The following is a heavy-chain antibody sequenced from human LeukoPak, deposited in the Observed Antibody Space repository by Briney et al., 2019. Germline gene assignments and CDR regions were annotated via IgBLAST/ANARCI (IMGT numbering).Heavy chain of an antibody. V-gene: IGHV3-23*01. J-gene: IGHJ3*02. D-gene: IGHD4-23*01. CDR3: AKDSTVENAFDI. CDR2: ISASGGST. Sequence: GGSLRLSCAASGFTFSSYAMSWVRQAPGKGLEWVSAISASGGSTYYADSVKGRFTISRDNSKNTLYLQMNSLRAEDTAVYYCAKDSTVENAFDIWGQGTMVTVSS. CDR1: GFTFSSYA.